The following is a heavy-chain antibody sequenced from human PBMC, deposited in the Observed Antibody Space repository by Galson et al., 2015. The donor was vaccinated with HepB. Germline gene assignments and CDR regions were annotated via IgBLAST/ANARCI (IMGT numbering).Heavy chain of an antibody. CDR3: ASPGTLRYFDWLLY. D-gene: IGHD3-9*01. Sequence: QSGAEVKKPGESLRISCKASGYTFTNFGIHWLRQAPGQRLEWMGWINAGNGNTRNSQKFQGRVTITRNTSASTAYMELGSLRSEDTAVYYCASPGTLRYFDWLLYWGQGTLVTVSS. J-gene: IGHJ4*02. CDR1: GYTFTNFG. CDR2: INAGNGNT. V-gene: IGHV1-3*01.